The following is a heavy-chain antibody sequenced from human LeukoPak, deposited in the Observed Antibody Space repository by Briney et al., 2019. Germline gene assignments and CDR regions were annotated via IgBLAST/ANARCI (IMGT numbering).Heavy chain of an antibody. Sequence: SETLSLTCTVSGGSISSYYWSWIRQPPGKGLEWIGYIYYSGSTNYNPSLKSRVTISVDTSKNQSSLKLTSVTAADTAVYYCARDRRGYGSFDSWGQGTLVTVSS. V-gene: IGHV4-59*01. CDR2: IYYSGST. CDR1: GGSISSYY. J-gene: IGHJ4*02. D-gene: IGHD5-18*01. CDR3: ARDRRGYGSFDS.